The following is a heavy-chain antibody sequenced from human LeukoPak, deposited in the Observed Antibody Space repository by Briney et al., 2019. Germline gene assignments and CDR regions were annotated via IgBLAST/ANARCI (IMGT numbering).Heavy chain of an antibody. J-gene: IGHJ4*02. D-gene: IGHD6-13*01. V-gene: IGHV1-18*01. CDR1: GYTFTSYG. CDR2: ISAYNGNT. CDR3: ARGVAAAGTGGSFDY. Sequence: ASVKVSCKASGYTFTSYGISWVRQAPGQGLEWMGWISAYNGNTNYAQKLQGRVTMTTDTSTSTAYMELRSLRSDDTAVYYCARGVAAAGTGGSFDYWGQGTLVTVSS.